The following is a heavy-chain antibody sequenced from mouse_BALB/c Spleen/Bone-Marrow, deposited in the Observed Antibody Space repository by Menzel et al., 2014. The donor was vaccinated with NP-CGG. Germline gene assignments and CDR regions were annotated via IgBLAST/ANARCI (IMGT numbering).Heavy chain of an antibody. CDR3: ARDYYGSSYFDY. V-gene: IGHV2-9*02. D-gene: IGHD1-1*01. J-gene: IGHJ2*01. CDR1: GFSLTSYG. CDR2: IWAGGST. Sequence: VQLQQSGPGLVAPSQSLSITCAVSGFSLTSYGVHWVRQPPGKGLEWLGVIWAGGSTNYNSALMSRLSTSKDNSKSQVFLKMNSLQTDDTAMYYCARDYYGSSYFDYWGQGTTLTVSS.